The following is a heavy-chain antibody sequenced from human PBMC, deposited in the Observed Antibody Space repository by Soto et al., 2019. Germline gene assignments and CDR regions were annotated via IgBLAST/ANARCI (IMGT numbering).Heavy chain of an antibody. CDR1: GGSISSSSYY. V-gene: IGHV4-39*01. Sequence: SETLSLTCTVSGGSISSSSYYWGWIRQPPGKGLEWIGSIYYSGSTYYNPSLKSRVTISVDTSKNQFSLKLSSVTAADTAVYYCARACIAVAGNYFDYWGQGTLVTVSS. CDR3: ARACIAVAGNYFDY. D-gene: IGHD6-19*01. J-gene: IGHJ4*02. CDR2: IYYSGST.